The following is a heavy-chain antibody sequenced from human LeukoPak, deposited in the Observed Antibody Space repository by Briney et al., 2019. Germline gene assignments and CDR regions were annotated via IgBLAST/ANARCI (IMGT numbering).Heavy chain of an antibody. D-gene: IGHD5-18*01. CDR3: ARTGAGYSYGYLFWDY. J-gene: IGHJ4*02. V-gene: IGHV3-48*03. CDR2: ISSSGSTI. CDR1: GFTFSSYE. Sequence: GGSLRLSCAASGFTFSSYEMNWVRQAPGKGLEWVSYISSSGSTIYYADSVKGRFTISRDNAKNSLCLQMNSLRAEDTAVYYCARTGAGYSYGYLFWDYWGQGTLVTVSS.